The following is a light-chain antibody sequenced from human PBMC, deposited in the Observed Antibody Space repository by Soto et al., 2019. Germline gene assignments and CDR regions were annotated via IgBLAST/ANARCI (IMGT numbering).Light chain of an antibody. CDR3: QQYNYWPRT. Sequence: EIVMTQSPGTLSASPGERATLSCRASQSVSSNLAWYQQKRGQAPRLLIYGASTRATGIPARFSGSGSGTEFTLTISSLQSEDFAVYYCQQYNYWPRTFGQGTKVEIK. V-gene: IGKV3-15*01. J-gene: IGKJ1*01. CDR2: GAS. CDR1: QSVSSN.